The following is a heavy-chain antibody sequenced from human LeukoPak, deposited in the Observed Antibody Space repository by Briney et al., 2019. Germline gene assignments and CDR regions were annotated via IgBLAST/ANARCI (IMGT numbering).Heavy chain of an antibody. V-gene: IGHV3-49*03. CDR3: RGFGFGDYDY. CDR2: IRSETYGETT. J-gene: IGHJ4*02. Sequence: GGSLRLSCTASGFTFGDYAISWFRQAPGKGLEWVGLIRSETYGETTENAASVKGRFTISRDDSKSIAYLQMNSLKTEDTAVYYCRGFGFGDYDYWGQGTLVTVSS. CDR1: GFTFGDYA. D-gene: IGHD3-10*01.